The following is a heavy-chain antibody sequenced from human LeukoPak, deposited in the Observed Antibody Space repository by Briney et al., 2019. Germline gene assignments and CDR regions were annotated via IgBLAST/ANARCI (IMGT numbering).Heavy chain of an antibody. CDR2: FYGDASSA. CDR1: GFTLSSYW. Sequence: GGSLRLSCAASGFTLSSYWMHWVRQAPGKGLVWVSRFYGDASSASYTDSVKGRFTISGDNAKNTLYLQLDSLRAEDTAVYYCARSSTPWYGGFDYWGQGTLVTVSP. V-gene: IGHV3-74*01. CDR3: ARSSTPWYGGFDY. D-gene: IGHD6-13*01. J-gene: IGHJ4*02.